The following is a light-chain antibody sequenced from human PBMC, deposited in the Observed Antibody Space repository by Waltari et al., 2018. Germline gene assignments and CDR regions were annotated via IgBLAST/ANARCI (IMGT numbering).Light chain of an antibody. CDR3: QQYDDWPIT. CDR2: GAS. J-gene: IGKJ5*01. CDR1: QTISND. Sequence: EIVMTQSPGTLSVSPGERATLSCRASQTISNDLAWYQQKPGQAPRLLIYGASTRATGISARFRGSGSGTEFTLTISSLQSEDFAVYYCQQYDDWPITFGQGTRLEIK. V-gene: IGKV3-15*01.